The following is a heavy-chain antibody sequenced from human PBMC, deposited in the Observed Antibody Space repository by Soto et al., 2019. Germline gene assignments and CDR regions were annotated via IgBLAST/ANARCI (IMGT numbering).Heavy chain of an antibody. V-gene: IGHV4-30-2*01. J-gene: IGHJ6*02. Sequence: QLQLQESGSGLIKPSQTLSLTCAVSGGSISTSDYTWSWIRQPPGRGLECIGSVYHSGATHYMPSLKIRLPLSLDKSKNQSSLDLPCVTAADTAVYYCVRERTIFGVAPGGGVDVWGQGTTVTVSS. CDR3: VRERTIFGVAPGGGVDV. CDR1: GGSISTSDYT. CDR2: VYHSGAT. D-gene: IGHD3-3*01.